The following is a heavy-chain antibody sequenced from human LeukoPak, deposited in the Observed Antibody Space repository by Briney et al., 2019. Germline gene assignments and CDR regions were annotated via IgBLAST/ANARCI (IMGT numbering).Heavy chain of an antibody. J-gene: IGHJ4*02. V-gene: IGHV4-34*01. D-gene: IGHD6-6*01. CDR1: GGSFSGYY. CDR2: INHSGST. CDR3: ARGSIAARPFDY. Sequence: SETLSLTCAVYGGSFSGYYWSWIRQPPGKGLEWIGEINHSGSTNYNPPLKSRVTISVDTSKNQFSLKLSSVTAADTAVYYCARGSIAARPFDYWGQGTLVTVSS.